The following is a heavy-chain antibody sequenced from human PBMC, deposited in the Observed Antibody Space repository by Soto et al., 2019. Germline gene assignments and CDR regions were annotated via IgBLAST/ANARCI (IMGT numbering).Heavy chain of an antibody. CDR3: VKRLPRSGESGAYSQV. J-gene: IGHJ4*02. V-gene: IGHV3-23*01. D-gene: IGHD3-16*01. CDR1: GFTFTKDA. Sequence: EVQLLESGGGLVQPGGSLRLSCAASGFTFTKDAMNWVRHTPGKGLDWVSIISGDGNSTYYADSVKGRFTISRDNSKNTLYLQMNSLRVEDTAIYYCVKRLPRSGESGAYSQVWGQGTLVTVSS. CDR2: ISGDGNST.